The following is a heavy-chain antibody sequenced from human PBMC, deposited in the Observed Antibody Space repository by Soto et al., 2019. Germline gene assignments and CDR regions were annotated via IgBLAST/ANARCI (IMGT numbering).Heavy chain of an antibody. V-gene: IGHV3-48*01. CDR3: ARAYSSSSGRDAFDI. Sequence: GGSLRLSCVVSGLNLTSYSMSWVRQAPGKGLEWVSYISSGSSTIYYAVSVKGRFTISRDTANNSLYLQMNSLRAEDTAVYYCARAYSSSSGRDAFDIWGQGTMVTVSS. D-gene: IGHD6-6*01. CDR2: ISSGSSTI. CDR1: GLNLTSYS. J-gene: IGHJ3*02.